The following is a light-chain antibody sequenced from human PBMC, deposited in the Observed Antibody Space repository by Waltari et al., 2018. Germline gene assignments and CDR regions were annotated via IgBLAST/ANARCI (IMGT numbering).Light chain of an antibody. CDR2: DVT. CDR3: SSYTSSSTRV. J-gene: IGLJ2*01. V-gene: IGLV2-14*03. Sequence: QSALTQPASVSGSPGQSITIPCTGTTTDVGRSDYVAWYQQHPGKAPKLMIYDVTNRPSGVSNRFSGSKSGNTASLTISGLQAEDEADYYCSSYTSSSTRVFGGGTKLTVL. CDR1: TTDVGRSDY.